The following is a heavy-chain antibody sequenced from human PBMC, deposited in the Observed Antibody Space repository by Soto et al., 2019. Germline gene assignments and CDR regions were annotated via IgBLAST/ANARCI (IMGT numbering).Heavy chain of an antibody. CDR1: GFTFTSYA. CDR2: MSYDGTNK. Sequence: QVPLVESGGGVVQPGRSLRLSCAASGFTFTSYAMHWVRQAPGKGLEWVALMSYDGTNKYYADSVKGRFTISRDSSKNTLYLHMNTLRAEDTAVYYCAREPFDDWGQGTLVTVSS. J-gene: IGHJ4*02. CDR3: AREPFDD. V-gene: IGHV3-30-3*01.